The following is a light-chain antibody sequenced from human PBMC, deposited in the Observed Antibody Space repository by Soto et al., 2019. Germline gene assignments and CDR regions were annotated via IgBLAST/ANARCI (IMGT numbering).Light chain of an antibody. Sequence: NFMLTQPHYVSESPGKTGTISCTRSSGSIASNYVQWYQQRPGSVPTTVIYEGNQRPSGVPDRFSGSTDGSSNSASLTISGLQTEDEADYYCQSYDSSTVVFGGGTKLTVL. J-gene: IGLJ2*01. CDR1: SGSIASNY. V-gene: IGLV6-57*04. CDR2: EGN. CDR3: QSYDSSTVV.